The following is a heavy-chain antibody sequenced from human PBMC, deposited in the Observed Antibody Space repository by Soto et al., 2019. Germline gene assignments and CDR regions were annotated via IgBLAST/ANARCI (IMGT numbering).Heavy chain of an antibody. CDR2: IYYSGST. V-gene: IGHV4-59*12. Sequence: SETLSLTCTVSGGSISSYYWSWIRQPPGKGLEWIGYIYYSGSTNYNPSLKSRVTISVDTSKNQFSLKLSSVTAADTAVYYCAREVLEEGYYYYDMDVWGQGTTVTVSS. J-gene: IGHJ6*02. CDR3: AREVLEEGYYYYDMDV. CDR1: GGSISSYY.